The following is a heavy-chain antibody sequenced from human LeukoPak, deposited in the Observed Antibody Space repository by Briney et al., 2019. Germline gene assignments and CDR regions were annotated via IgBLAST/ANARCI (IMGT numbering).Heavy chain of an antibody. CDR3: ARSQPFYYDFWSGYLDV. J-gene: IGHJ6*04. Sequence: GGSLRLSCAASGFTFSSYSMNWVRQAPGKGLEWVSYISSSSSTIYYADSVKGRFTISRDNAKNSLYLQMNSLRAEDTAVYHCARSQPFYYDFWSGYLDVWGKGTTVTVSS. CDR1: GFTFSSYS. CDR2: ISSSSSTI. V-gene: IGHV3-48*01. D-gene: IGHD3-3*01.